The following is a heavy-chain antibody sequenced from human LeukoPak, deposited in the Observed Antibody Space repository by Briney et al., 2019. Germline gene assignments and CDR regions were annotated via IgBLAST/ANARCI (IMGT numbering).Heavy chain of an antibody. CDR2: IKTDGSEK. CDR3: TTELVVVITRDY. CDR1: GFTFSNYW. V-gene: IGHV3-7*03. Sequence: GGSLRLSCEGSGFTFSNYWMSWVRQAPGKGLEWVANIKTDGSEKYYVDSVKGRFTISRDNAKNSLYLQMNSLKTEDTAVYYCTTELVVVITRDYWGQGTLVTVSS. D-gene: IGHD3-22*01. J-gene: IGHJ4*02.